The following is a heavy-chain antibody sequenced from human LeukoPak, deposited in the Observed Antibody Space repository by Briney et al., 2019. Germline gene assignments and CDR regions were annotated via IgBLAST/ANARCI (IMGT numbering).Heavy chain of an antibody. CDR2: INHNGST. CDR1: GGSYSGYY. Sequence: SETLSLTCAVYGGSYSGYYWSWIRQPPGKGLEWIGEINHNGSTNYNPSLKSRVTISVDTSKNQFSLKLSSVTAADTAVYYCARGRQWLVRYYYYYYMDVWGKGTTVTVSS. CDR3: ARGRQWLVRYYYYYYMDV. D-gene: IGHD6-19*01. J-gene: IGHJ6*03. V-gene: IGHV4-34*01.